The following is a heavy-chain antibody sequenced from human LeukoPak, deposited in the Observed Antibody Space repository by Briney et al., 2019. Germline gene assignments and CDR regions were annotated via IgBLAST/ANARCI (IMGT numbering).Heavy chain of an antibody. V-gene: IGHV3-23*01. Sequence: GGSLRLPCVASGLIFSSYAMSWVRQAPGKGLEWVSTVSGNGGNTFYADSVRGRFTISRDNSKSTLYLRMNSLRAEDTAVYYCVKATGYYDTTTVAFDIWGQGTMVTVSS. CDR3: VKATGYYDTTTVAFDI. D-gene: IGHD3-22*01. J-gene: IGHJ3*02. CDR1: GLIFSSYA. CDR2: VSGNGGNT.